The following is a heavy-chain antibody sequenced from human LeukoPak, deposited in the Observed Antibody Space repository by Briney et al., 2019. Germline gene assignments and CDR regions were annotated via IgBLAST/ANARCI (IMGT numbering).Heavy chain of an antibody. D-gene: IGHD5-12*01. Sequence: GGSLRLSCAASGFTFSSYNMNWVRQPPGKGLEWVSYISGSSRTIYYADSVKGRFTISRDNAKNSLYLQMDSLRVEDTGIYYCARDLGTHGGYVDPWGQGTLVTVSS. CDR1: GFTFSSYN. V-gene: IGHV3-48*03. CDR3: ARDLGTHGGYVDP. J-gene: IGHJ5*02. CDR2: ISGSSRTI.